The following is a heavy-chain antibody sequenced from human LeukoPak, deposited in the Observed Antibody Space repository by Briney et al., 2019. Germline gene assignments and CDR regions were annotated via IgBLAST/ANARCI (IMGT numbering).Heavy chain of an antibody. CDR2: INLNSGGT. Sequence: ASVKVSCKASGYTFTGYYMHWVRQAPGQGLEWMGWINLNSGGTNYAQKFQGRVTMTRDTSISTAYMELSRLRSDDTAMYYCARGIASTSCYGPSCNWFDPWGQGTLVTVSS. CDR3: ARGIASTSCYGPSCNWFDP. D-gene: IGHD2-2*01. J-gene: IGHJ5*02. V-gene: IGHV1-2*02. CDR1: GYTFTGYY.